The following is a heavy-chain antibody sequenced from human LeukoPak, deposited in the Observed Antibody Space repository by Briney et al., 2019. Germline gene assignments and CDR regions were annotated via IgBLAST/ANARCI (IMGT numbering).Heavy chain of an antibody. J-gene: IGHJ4*02. V-gene: IGHV4-59*08. CDR1: DGSISDWY. CDR3: ARHYYGDVYYFDF. D-gene: IGHD4-17*01. CDR2: FYYSGTS. Sequence: SETLSLTCTVTDGSISDWYWSWIRQPPGKGLEWIAYFYYSGTSRYNPSLKGRVTVSGDTSKNQLSLKVTSVTAADTAVYYCARHYYGDVYYFDFWGQGTLVTVSS.